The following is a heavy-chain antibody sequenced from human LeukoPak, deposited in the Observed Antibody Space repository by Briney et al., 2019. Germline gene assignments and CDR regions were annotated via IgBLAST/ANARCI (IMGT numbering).Heavy chain of an antibody. J-gene: IGHJ4*02. CDR1: GYTFTSYG. CDR2: ISAYNGNT. D-gene: IGHD2-2*02. V-gene: IGHV1-18*01. CDR3: ARDRDCSSTSCYSRWWDY. Sequence: ASVKVSCKASGYTFTSYGISWVRQAPGQGLEWMGWISAYNGNTNYAQKLQGRVTMTTDTSTSTAYMELRSLRSDDTAVYYCARDRDCSSTSCYSRWWDYWGQGTLVTVFS.